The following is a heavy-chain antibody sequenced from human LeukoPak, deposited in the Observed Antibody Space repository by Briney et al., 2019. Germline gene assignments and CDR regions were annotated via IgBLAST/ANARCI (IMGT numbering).Heavy chain of an antibody. V-gene: IGHV3-30*01. CDR3: ARVGAEMATYYYYSIDV. CDR1: GFTFTTYA. CDR2: LSYAGTNK. D-gene: IGHD5-24*01. J-gene: IGHJ6*03. Sequence: GGSLRLSCAASGFTFTTYAMSWVRQTQGTGLEGVAGLSYAGTNKYYADSVKGRFTISRDDSKNTLYLQMNSLRPEDTAVYYCARVGAEMATYYYYSIDVWGRGTTVTVSS.